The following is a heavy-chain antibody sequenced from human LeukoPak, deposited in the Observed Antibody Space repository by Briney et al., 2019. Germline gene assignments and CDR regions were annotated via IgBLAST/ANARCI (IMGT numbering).Heavy chain of an antibody. D-gene: IGHD2-15*01. Sequence: ASVKICCKASGYTFSSSGISWMRQAPGQWLELMGWISAYNGNTNYAQKLQGRVTMTTDTSTSTAYMELRSLRSDDTAVYYCARDSAALVVQEYNWFDPWGQGTLVTVSS. CDR2: ISAYNGNT. CDR1: GYTFSSSG. V-gene: IGHV1-18*01. CDR3: ARDSAALVVQEYNWFDP. J-gene: IGHJ5*02.